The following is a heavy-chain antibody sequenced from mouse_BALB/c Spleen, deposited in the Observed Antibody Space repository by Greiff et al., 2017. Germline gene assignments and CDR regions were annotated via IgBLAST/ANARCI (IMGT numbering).Heavy chain of an antibody. Sequence: EVQRVESGGGLVKPGGSLKLSCAASGFAFSSYDMSWVRQTPEKRLEWVAYISSGGGSTYYPDTVKGRFTISRDNAKNTLYLQMSSLKSEDTAMYYCARQGDHEGFDYWGQGTTLTVSS. J-gene: IGHJ2*01. V-gene: IGHV5-12-1*01. CDR3: ARQGDHEGFDY. CDR1: GFAFSSYD. D-gene: IGHD2-13*01. CDR2: ISSGGGST.